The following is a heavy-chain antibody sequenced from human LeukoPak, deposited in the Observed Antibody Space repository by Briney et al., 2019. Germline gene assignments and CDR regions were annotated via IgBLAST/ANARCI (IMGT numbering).Heavy chain of an antibody. D-gene: IGHD3-10*01. J-gene: IGHJ4*02. Sequence: PSETLSLTCTVSGGSISSYYWSWIRQPPGKGLEWIGYIYYSGSTNYNPSLKSRVIISVDTSKNQFSLKLVSVTAADTAVYYCARSGGIRGHYFDYWGQGTLVTVSS. V-gene: IGHV4-59*08. CDR3: ARSGGIRGHYFDY. CDR1: GGSISSYY. CDR2: IYYSGST.